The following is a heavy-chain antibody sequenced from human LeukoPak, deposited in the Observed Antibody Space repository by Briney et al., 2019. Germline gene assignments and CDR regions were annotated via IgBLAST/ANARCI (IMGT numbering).Heavy chain of an antibody. J-gene: IGHJ6*02. CDR2: MYPNSGHT. CDR1: GYTFTSYD. D-gene: IGHD3-10*01. V-gene: IGHV1-8*01. Sequence: GASVKVSCKASGYTFTSYDINWVRQATGQGLEWAGWMYPNSGHTGYAQKFQGRVTMTRNTSISTAYMELSSLRSEDTAVYYCARGNKHGSGSYYNRMYGVDVWGQGTTVTVSS. CDR3: ARGNKHGSGSYYNRMYGVDV.